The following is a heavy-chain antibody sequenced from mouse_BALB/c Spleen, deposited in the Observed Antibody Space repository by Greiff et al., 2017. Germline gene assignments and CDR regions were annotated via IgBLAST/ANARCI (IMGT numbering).Heavy chain of an antibody. CDR2: ISSGSSTI. V-gene: IGHV5-17*02. D-gene: IGHD4-1*01. CDR1: GFTFSSFG. J-gene: IGHJ4*01. Sequence: EVKVEESGGGLVQPGGSRKLSCAASGFTFSSFGMHWVRQAPEKGLEWVAYISSGSSTIYYADTVKGRFTISRDNPKNTLFLQMTSLRSEDTAMYYCARSPNWDFYAMDDWGEGTAVTVSS. CDR3: ARSPNWDFYAMDD.